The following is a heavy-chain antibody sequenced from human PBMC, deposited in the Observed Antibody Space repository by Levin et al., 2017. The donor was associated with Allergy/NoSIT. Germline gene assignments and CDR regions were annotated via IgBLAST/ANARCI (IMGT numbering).Heavy chain of an antibody. D-gene: IGHD1-26*01. CDR1: GYSFDSYG. CDR3: ARVNSGTYPDFDY. Sequence: GESLKISCQASGYSFDSYGISWVRQAPGQGLEWMGWIVPYPYNGDTHYAQKFQGRVTMTTDTSTSTSYMELRNLRSDDTAVYYCARVNSGTYPDFDYWGQGTLVTVSS. CDR2: IVPYPYNGDT. V-gene: IGHV1-18*01. J-gene: IGHJ4*02.